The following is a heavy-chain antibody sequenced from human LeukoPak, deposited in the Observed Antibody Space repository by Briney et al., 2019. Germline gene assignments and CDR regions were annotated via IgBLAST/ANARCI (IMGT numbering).Heavy chain of an antibody. D-gene: IGHD3-16*01. CDR2: IYPDGST. CDR1: GGSISSGGYY. V-gene: IGHV4-30-2*01. Sequence: SETLSLTCTVSGGSISSGGYYWTWIRQPPGKGLEWIGYIYPDGSTYYNPSLKSRITMSVDRSKNQFSLKLSSVTAAGTAVYYCARELKDWGQGTLVTVSS. J-gene: IGHJ4*02. CDR3: ARELKD.